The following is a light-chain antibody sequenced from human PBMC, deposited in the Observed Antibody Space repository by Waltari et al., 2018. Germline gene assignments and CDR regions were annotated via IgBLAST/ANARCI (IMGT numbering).Light chain of an antibody. CDR2: AAS. CDR1: QNIYSN. Sequence: IQMTQSTSALSASVGDRVTISCRASQNIYSNLAWYQQKPGKAPKLLIYAASSLQSGIPSRFSGSGSGTDFTLTISSLQPEDSAAYYCQHYYDNPFTFGPGTKLDIK. V-gene: IGKV1-6*01. J-gene: IGKJ3*01. CDR3: QHYYDNPFT.